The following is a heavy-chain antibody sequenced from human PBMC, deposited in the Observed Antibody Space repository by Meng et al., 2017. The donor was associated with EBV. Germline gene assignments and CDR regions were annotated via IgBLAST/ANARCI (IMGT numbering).Heavy chain of an antibody. CDR3: ARVGIAVAGTGDY. CDR2: INPNSGGT. D-gene: IGHD6-19*01. J-gene: IGHJ4*02. Sequence: VALVQAGAEGKKPWASVKVSCKASGYTFTGYYMHWVRQAPGQGLEWMGRINPNSGGTNYAQKFQGRGTMTRDTSISTAYMELSRLRSDDTAVYYCARVGIAVAGTGDYWGQGTLVTVSS. V-gene: IGHV1-2*06. CDR1: GYTFTGYY.